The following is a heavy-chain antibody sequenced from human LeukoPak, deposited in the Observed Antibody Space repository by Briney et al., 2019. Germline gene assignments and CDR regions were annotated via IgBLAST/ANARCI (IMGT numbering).Heavy chain of an antibody. CDR1: GFTFSDYW. CDR3: ARDLYYFDSSGYYASDL. J-gene: IGHJ5*02. Sequence: GGSLRLSCAASGFTFSDYWMSWVRQAPGKGLEWVANIKQDGSEKHYVDSLRGRFTISRDNAKNSLDLQMNSLRAEDTAVYFCARDLYYFDSSGYYASDLWGQGTQVTVSS. CDR2: IKQDGSEK. D-gene: IGHD3-22*01. V-gene: IGHV3-7*01.